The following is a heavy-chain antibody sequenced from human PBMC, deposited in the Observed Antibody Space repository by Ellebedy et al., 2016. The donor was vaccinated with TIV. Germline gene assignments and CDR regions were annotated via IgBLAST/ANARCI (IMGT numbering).Heavy chain of an antibody. CDR2: TYYRSKWYN. Sequence: LQTLSLTCAISGDSVSSNSAAWNWIRQSPSRGLEWLGRTYYRSKWYNDYAVSVKSRITINPDTSKNQFSLQLNSVTPEDTAVYYCAREVGYSSGWTKGYYGMDVWGQGTTVTVSS. CDR3: AREVGYSSGWTKGYYGMDV. CDR1: GDSVSSNSAA. V-gene: IGHV6-1*01. J-gene: IGHJ6*02. D-gene: IGHD6-19*01.